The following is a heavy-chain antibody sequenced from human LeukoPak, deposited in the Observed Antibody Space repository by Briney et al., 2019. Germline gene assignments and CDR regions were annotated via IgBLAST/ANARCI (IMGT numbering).Heavy chain of an antibody. D-gene: IGHD4-17*01. CDR1: VDSISIWY. V-gene: IGHV4-59*01. CDR3: ARNYGTRTRYYLDY. CDR2: IYYSWST. J-gene: IGHJ4*02. Sequence: PSETLSLTCTFSVDSISIWYWSWIRHPPGKGREGGGYIYYSWSTNYNPSLKSRVTIHVDTSKNQFSLQLSSVTAADTAVYYCARNYGTRTRYYLDYWGQGTLVTVSS.